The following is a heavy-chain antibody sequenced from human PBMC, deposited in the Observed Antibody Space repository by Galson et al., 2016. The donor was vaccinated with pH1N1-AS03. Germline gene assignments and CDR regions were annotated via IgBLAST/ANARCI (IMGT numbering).Heavy chain of an antibody. D-gene: IGHD3-22*01. V-gene: IGHV5-51*03. J-gene: IGHJ3*01. CDR2: IFPGDSDT. Sequence: QSGAEVKKPGDSLKISCKSSGYGFNGYWTGWVRQMPGKGLEWMGIIFPGDSDTRYSPSFQGQVTISADKSTMTTYLQWRSLKAPDTAIYYCARPAHYDSSGRDALDVWGQGTMLIVSS. CDR1: GYGFNGYW. CDR3: ARPAHYDSSGRDALDV.